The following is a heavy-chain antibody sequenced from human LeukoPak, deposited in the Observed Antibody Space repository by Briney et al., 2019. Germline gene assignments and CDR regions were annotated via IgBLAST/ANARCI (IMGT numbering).Heavy chain of an antibody. CDR1: GFTFDDYA. CDR2: ISWNSGSI. Sequence: GGSLRLSCAASGFTFDDYAMHWVRQAPGKGLEWVSGISWNSGSIGYADSVKGRFTISRDNAKNSLYLQMNSLRAEDTALYYCAKDKSPYYYYMDVWGKGTTVTVS. J-gene: IGHJ6*03. CDR3: AKDKSPYYYYMDV. V-gene: IGHV3-9*01.